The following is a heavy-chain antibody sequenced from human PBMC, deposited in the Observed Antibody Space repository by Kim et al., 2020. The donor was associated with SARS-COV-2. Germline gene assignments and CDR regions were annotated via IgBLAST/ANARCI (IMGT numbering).Heavy chain of an antibody. CDR2: VSPGGSNI. CDR1: GFAFKSYE. J-gene: IGHJ4*02. Sequence: GGSLRLSCEASGFAFKSYEMTWVRQAPGKGLEWVASVSPGGSNIQYADSVKGRFTVSIDNAENSLTLQMNNLTPDDTAVYFCARRFDYWGRGTLVTVSS. CDR3: ARRFDY. V-gene: IGHV3-48*03.